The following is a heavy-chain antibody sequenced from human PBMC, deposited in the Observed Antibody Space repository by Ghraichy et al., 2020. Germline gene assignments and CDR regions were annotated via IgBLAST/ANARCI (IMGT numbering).Heavy chain of an antibody. J-gene: IGHJ4*02. Sequence: SETLSLTCTVSGGSISSSSYYWGWIRQPPGKGLEWIGSIYYSGSTYYNPSLKSRVTISVDTSKNQFSLKLSSVTAADTAVYYCAREGRTTANGGLDYWGQGTLVTVSS. CDR1: GGSISSSSYY. CDR2: IYYSGST. D-gene: IGHD4-11*01. V-gene: IGHV4-39*07. CDR3: AREGRTTANGGLDY.